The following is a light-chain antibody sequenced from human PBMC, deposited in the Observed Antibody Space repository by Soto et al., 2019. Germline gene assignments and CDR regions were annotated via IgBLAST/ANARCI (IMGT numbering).Light chain of an antibody. CDR1: QSISDT. V-gene: IGKV3-20*01. J-gene: IGKJ1*01. CDR2: GAS. CDR3: QQYGSSPPT. Sequence: EIVMTQSPATLSVSPGVRATLSCRASQSISDTLAWYQQKPGQAPRLLIYGASSRATGIPDRFSGSGSGTDFTLTISRLEPEDFAVYYCQQYGSSPPTFGQGTKVDIK.